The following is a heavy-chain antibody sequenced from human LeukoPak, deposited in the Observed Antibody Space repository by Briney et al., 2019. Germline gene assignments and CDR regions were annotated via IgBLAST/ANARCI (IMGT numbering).Heavy chain of an antibody. CDR1: GFTFSSYG. D-gene: IGHD5-24*01. V-gene: IGHV3-30*12. J-gene: IGHJ4*02. CDR3: ARDRRDGYNVRDY. Sequence: GGSLRLSCAASGFTFSSYGMHWVRQAPGKGLEWVAVISYDGSNKYYADSVKGRFTISRDNSKNTLYLQMNSLRAEDTAMYYCARDRRDGYNVRDYWGQGTLVTVSS. CDR2: ISYDGSNK.